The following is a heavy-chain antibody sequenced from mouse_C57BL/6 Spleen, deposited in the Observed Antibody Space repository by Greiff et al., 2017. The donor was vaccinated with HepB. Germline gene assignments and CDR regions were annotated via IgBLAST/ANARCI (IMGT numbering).Heavy chain of an antibody. CDR1: GYTFTSYW. V-gene: IGHV1-64*01. CDR3: ARCTLSNYYGSTDY. D-gene: IGHD1-1*01. J-gene: IGHJ2*01. Sequence: QVQLQQPGAELVKPGASVKLSCKASGYTFTSYWMHWVKQRPGQGLEWIGMIHPNSGSTNYNEKFKSKATLTVDKSSSTAYMQLSSLTSEDSAVYYCARCTLSNYYGSTDYWGQGATITVSS. CDR2: IHPNSGST.